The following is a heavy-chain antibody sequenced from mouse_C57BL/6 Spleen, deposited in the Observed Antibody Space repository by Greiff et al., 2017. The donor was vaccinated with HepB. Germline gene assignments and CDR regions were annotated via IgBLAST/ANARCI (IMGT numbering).Heavy chain of an antibody. D-gene: IGHD2-4*01. V-gene: IGHV2-2*01. CDR3: ARNWRDYPYYYAMDY. CDR2: IWSGGST. J-gene: IGHJ4*01. CDR1: GFSLTSYG. Sequence: QVQLKESGPGLVQPSQRLSITCTVSGFSLTSYGVHWVRQSPGKGLEWLGVIWSGGSTDYNAAFISRLSISKDNSKSQVFFKMKSLQADDTAIYYCARNWRDYPYYYAMDYWGQGTSVTVSS.